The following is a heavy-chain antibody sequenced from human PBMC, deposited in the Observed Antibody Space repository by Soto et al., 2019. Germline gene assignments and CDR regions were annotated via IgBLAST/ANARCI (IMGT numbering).Heavy chain of an antibody. D-gene: IGHD5-12*01. Sequence: EVQLLESGGGLVQPGGSLRLSCAASGFIFSNYAMNWVRQTPGKGLEWVSLISRFGGSTYYTDSERVRFSTSRDNSKSTLFLQMNSLRAEDTGLYYCARGRYSGFDYTVFDYWGQGALVTVSP. V-gene: IGHV3-23*01. CDR3: ARGRYSGFDYTVFDY. CDR1: GFIFSNYA. CDR2: ISRFGGST. J-gene: IGHJ4*02.